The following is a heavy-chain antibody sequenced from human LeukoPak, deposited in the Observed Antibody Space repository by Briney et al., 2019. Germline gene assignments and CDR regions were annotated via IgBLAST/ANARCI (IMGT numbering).Heavy chain of an antibody. CDR2: ISDDGSKK. CDR1: GFTFSSYA. V-gene: IGHV3-30-3*02. Sequence: GGSLRLSCSASGFTFSSYAMHWVRQAPGKGLEWVAVISDDGSKKHYADSVKGRFTISRDNSRSTLYLQMNSLRVEDTAVYYCTKLGLLAYCGGDCRGMDVWGQGTTVTVSS. D-gene: IGHD2-21*02. J-gene: IGHJ6*02. CDR3: TKLGLLAYCGGDCRGMDV.